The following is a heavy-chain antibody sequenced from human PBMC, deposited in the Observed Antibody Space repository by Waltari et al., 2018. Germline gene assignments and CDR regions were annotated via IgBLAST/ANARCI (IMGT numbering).Heavy chain of an antibody. J-gene: IGHJ4*02. CDR3: ARDPDFYGDYVEDY. V-gene: IGHV3-53*01. CDR2: SYSGGST. D-gene: IGHD4-17*01. Sequence: EVQLVESGGGLIQPGGSLRLSCAASGFTVSSNYMSWVRRAPGKGLGGVSVSYSGGSTYDADAVKGRFTISRDNSKNTLYLQMNSLRAEDTAVYYCARDPDFYGDYVEDYWGQGTLVTVSS. CDR1: GFTVSSNY.